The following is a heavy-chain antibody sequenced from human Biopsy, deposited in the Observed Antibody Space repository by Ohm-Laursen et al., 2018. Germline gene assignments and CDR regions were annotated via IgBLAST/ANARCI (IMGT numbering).Heavy chain of an antibody. D-gene: IGHD1-26*01. V-gene: IGHV4-4*07. CDR3: ARGTGRYYVYGAFDI. CDR2: IYTSGRP. J-gene: IGHJ3*02. Sequence: GTLSLTCPVSGDSINNYYWSWIRQPAGKGLEWIGRIYTSGRPNYNLSLESRVTMSVDTSKNQFSLNLRSVTAADTAVYYCARGTGRYYVYGAFDIWGQGTVVTVSS. CDR1: GDSINNYY.